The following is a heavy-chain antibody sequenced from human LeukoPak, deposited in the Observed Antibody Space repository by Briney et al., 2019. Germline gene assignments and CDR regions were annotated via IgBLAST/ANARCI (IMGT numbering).Heavy chain of an antibody. J-gene: IGHJ4*02. CDR3: ATVGSIAVAGVDY. D-gene: IGHD6-19*01. Sequence: VASVKVSCTVSGYTLTELSMHWVRQAPGKGLEWMGGFDPEDGETIYAQKFQGRVTVTEDTSTDTAYMELSSLRSEDTAVYYCATVGSIAVAGVDYWGQGTLVTVSS. V-gene: IGHV1-24*01. CDR2: FDPEDGET. CDR1: GYTLTELS.